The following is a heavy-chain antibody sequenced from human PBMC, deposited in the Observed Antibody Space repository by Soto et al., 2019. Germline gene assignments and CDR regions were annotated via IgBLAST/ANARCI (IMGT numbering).Heavy chain of an antibody. J-gene: IGHJ6*03. Sequence: GGSLRLSCAASGFTFSSYAMSWVRQAPGRGLEWVSGISGSGGTTYYADSVKGRFTISRDNSKSTLYLQMNSLRAEDTAVYYCAKDAGVWPNHYMDVWGKGTTVTVSS. CDR3: AKDAGVWPNHYMDV. D-gene: IGHD6-13*01. V-gene: IGHV3-23*01. CDR2: ISGSGGTT. CDR1: GFTFSSYA.